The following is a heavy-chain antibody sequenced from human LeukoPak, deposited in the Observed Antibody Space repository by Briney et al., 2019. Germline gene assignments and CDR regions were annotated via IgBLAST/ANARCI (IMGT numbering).Heavy chain of an antibody. V-gene: IGHV3-48*03. CDR3: AELGITMIGGV. CDR1: GFTFSNYA. J-gene: IGHJ6*04. Sequence: GGSLRPSCAASGFTFSNYAMNWVRQAPGKGLEWVSYISSSGSTIYYADSVKGRFTISRDNAKNSLYLQMNSLRAEDTAVYYCAELGITMIGGVWGKGTTVTISS. D-gene: IGHD3-10*02. CDR2: ISSSGSTI.